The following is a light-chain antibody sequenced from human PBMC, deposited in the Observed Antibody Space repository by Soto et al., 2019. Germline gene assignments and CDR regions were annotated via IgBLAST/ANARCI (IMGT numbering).Light chain of an antibody. J-gene: IGLJ1*01. V-gene: IGLV2-23*01. CDR1: SSDIGSYNL. CDR3: CSYAGSGTFV. CDR2: EGS. Sequence: QAVVTQPASVSGSPGQSITISCTGASSDIGSYNLVSWYQQHPGKAPRLMIYEGSKRPAGVSYRFSGSKSGNTASLTISGLQAEDEADYYCCSYAGSGTFVFGTGTKLTVL.